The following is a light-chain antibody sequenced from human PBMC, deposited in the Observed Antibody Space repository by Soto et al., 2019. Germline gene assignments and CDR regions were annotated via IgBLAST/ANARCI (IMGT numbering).Light chain of an antibody. CDR1: QSVGTN. J-gene: IGKJ2*01. CDR2: GAS. V-gene: IGKV3-15*01. Sequence: EIVMTQSPATLSVSPGERATLSCRASQSVGTNLAWYQQRPGQAPRLLIYGASNRATDIPVRFSGSGSGTEFTLTISSLQSEDFAVYYCHQHNNWRDTFGQGTKVEIK. CDR3: HQHNNWRDT.